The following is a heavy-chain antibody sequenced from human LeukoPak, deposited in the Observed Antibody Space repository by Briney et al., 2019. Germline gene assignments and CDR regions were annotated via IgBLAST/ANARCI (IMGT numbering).Heavy chain of an antibody. CDR3: ARAPIVVVPAATYYYYGMDV. V-gene: IGHV3-30-3*01. Sequence: GGSLRLSCAASGFTFSSYAMHWVRQAPGKGLEWVAVISYDGSNKYYADSVKGRFTISRDNSKNTLYLQMNSLRAEDTAVYYCARAPIVVVPAATYYYYGMDVWGQGTTVTVSS. CDR1: GFTFSSYA. CDR2: ISYDGSNK. J-gene: IGHJ6*02. D-gene: IGHD2-2*01.